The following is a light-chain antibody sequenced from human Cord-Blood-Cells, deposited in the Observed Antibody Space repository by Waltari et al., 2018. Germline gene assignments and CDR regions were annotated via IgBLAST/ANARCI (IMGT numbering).Light chain of an antibody. CDR3: CSYAGSYTFYV. CDR2: DVS. V-gene: IGLV2-11*01. Sequence: QSALTQPRSVSGSPGQSVTISCTGTSSDVGGYNYVSWYQQHPGKAPRLTIYDVSKLPCGVPDRFSGSKSGNTASLTISGLQAEDEADYYCCSYAGSYTFYVFGTGTKVTVL. CDR1: SSDVGGYNY. J-gene: IGLJ1*01.